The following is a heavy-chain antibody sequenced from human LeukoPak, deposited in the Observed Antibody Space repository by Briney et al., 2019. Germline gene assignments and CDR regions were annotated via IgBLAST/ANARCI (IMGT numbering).Heavy chain of an antibody. D-gene: IGHD2-15*01. Sequence: GGSLRLSCAASGFTFSGYAMHWVRQAPGKGLEWVAVITCGGNNKYYGDSVKGRFTISRDNSKNTLYLQMNSLRAEDTAVYYCARDGRYCSGGSCYEDYWGQGTLVTASS. CDR3: ARDGRYCSGGSCYEDY. V-gene: IGHV3-30*04. CDR2: ITCGGNNK. J-gene: IGHJ4*02. CDR1: GFTFSGYA.